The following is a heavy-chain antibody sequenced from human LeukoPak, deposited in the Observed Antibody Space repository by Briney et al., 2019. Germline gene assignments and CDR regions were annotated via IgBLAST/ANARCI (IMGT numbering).Heavy chain of an antibody. Sequence: GESLRLSCAASGFTFSSYWMHWVRQAPGKGLVWVSRIKSDGSSTSYADSEKGRFTISRDNAKNTLYLQMNSLRAEDTAVYYCARVATMVRGVINDDVFDIWGQGTMVTVSS. CDR1: GFTFSSYW. J-gene: IGHJ3*02. CDR3: ARVATMVRGVINDDVFDI. CDR2: IKSDGSST. D-gene: IGHD3-10*01. V-gene: IGHV3-74*01.